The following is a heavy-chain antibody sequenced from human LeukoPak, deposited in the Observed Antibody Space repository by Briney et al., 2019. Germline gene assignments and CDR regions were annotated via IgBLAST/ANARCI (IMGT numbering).Heavy chain of an antibody. CDR1: GFTFGSYS. Sequence: PGGSLRLSCAASGFTFGSYSMNWLRQAPGKGLEWVSYISSSSSTIYYADSVKGRFTISRDNAKNSLYLQMNSLRDEDTAVYYCARDHDYGDYFDYWGQGTLVTVSS. D-gene: IGHD4-17*01. J-gene: IGHJ4*02. V-gene: IGHV3-48*02. CDR3: ARDHDYGDYFDY. CDR2: ISSSSSTI.